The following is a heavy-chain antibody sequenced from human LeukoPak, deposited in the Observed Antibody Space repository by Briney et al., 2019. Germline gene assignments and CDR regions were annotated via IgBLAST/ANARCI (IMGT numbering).Heavy chain of an antibody. J-gene: IGHJ5*02. V-gene: IGHV3-7*05. CDR3: AKGGAAAARYNWFDP. CDR2: IKQDGSER. D-gene: IGHD6-13*01. Sequence: PGGSLRLSCAASGFTFSGCWMTWVRQAPGKGLEWVANIKQDGSERYYVDSVKGRFTISRDNAKNSLFLQMNSLRAEDTAVYYCAKGGAAAARYNWFDPWGQGTLVTVSS. CDR1: GFTFSGCW.